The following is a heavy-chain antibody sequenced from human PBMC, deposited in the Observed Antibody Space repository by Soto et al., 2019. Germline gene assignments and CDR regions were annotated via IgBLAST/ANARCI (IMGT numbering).Heavy chain of an antibody. CDR1: GGTFSSYT. Sequence: QVQLVQSGAEVKKPGSSVKVSCKASGGTFSSYTISWVRQAPGQGLEWMGRIIPILGIANYAQKFQGRVTMSANKPPRTLNMELSPLISAEPPGYYFAMEFSSRTIFSRDYWGEATLVTVSS. CDR2: IIPILGIA. D-gene: IGHD2-2*01. V-gene: IGHV1-69*02. CDR3: AMEFSSRTIFSRDY. J-gene: IGHJ4*02.